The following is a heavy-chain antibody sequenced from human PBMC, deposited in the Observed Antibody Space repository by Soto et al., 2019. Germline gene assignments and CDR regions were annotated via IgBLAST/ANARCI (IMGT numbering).Heavy chain of an antibody. CDR2: ISGSGGST. V-gene: IGHV3-23*01. CDR3: AKGIGVDDYYYYYGMDV. J-gene: IGHJ6*02. Sequence: EVQLLESGGGLVQPGGSLRLSCAASGFTFSSYAMSWVRQAPGKGLEWVSAISGSGGSTYYADSVKGRFTISRDNSKNRLYLQMNSLRAEDMAVYYCAKGIGVDDYYYYYGMDVWGQGTTVTVSS. CDR1: GFTFSSYA. D-gene: IGHD3-3*01.